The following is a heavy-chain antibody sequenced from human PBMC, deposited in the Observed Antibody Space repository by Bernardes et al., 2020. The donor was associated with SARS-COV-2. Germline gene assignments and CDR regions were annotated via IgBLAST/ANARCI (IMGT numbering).Heavy chain of an antibody. J-gene: IGHJ4*02. V-gene: IGHV3-11*01. CDR2: ISRSDRGGDTTK. CDR3: VREDINTNSFDY. CDR1: GFSFSDYY. D-gene: IGHD3-22*01. Sequence: GGSLRLSCVASGFSFSDYYMSWIRQAPGQGLEWISYISRSDRGGDTTKSYADSVKGRFTISRDNAKNSVFLQLNRLRAEDTATFYCVREDINTNSFDYWGQGTPVTVSS.